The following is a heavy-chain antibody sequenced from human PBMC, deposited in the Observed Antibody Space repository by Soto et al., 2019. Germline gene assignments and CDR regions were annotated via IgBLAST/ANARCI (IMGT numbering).Heavy chain of an antibody. J-gene: IGHJ6*02. CDR3: AKILAGHYDSSGYWNGMDV. CDR1: GFTFSSYA. V-gene: IGHV3-23*01. Sequence: EVQLLESGGGLVQPGGSLRLSCAASGFTFSSYAMSWVRQAPGKGLEWVSAISGSGGSTYYADSVKGRFTISRDNSKNTLYLQMNSLRAEDTAVYYCAKILAGHYDSSGYWNGMDVWGQGTTVTVSS. CDR2: ISGSGGST. D-gene: IGHD3-22*01.